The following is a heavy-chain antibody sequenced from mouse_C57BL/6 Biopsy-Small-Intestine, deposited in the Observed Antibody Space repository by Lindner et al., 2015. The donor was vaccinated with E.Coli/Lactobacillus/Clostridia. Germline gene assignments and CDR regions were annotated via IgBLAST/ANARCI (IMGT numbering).Heavy chain of an antibody. CDR3: ARSNYGSSYGYFDV. CDR2: IHSGDGET. CDR1: GYAFNTYW. J-gene: IGHJ1*03. Sequence: VQLQESGAELVKPGASVKISCKASGYAFNTYWMNWVKQRPGKGLEWIGLIHSGDGETSYNGKFKGKATLTADRSSNTAYMQLSGLTSEDSAVYFCARSNYGSSYGYFDVWGTGTTVTVSS. D-gene: IGHD1-1*01. V-gene: IGHV1-80*01.